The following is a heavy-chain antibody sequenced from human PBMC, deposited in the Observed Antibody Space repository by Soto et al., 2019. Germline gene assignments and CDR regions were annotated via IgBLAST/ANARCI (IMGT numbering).Heavy chain of an antibody. CDR3: ARTLHRVYFVY. Sequence: QVQLQESGPGLVKPSQTLSLTCTVSGGSISSGGYYWSWIRQHPGKGLEWIGYIYYCGSTYYNPSLKRRVTVAVETSTNPFSLKLSSVTAADTAVYYCARTLHRVYFVYWGQGTLVTVSS. J-gene: IGHJ4*02. CDR1: GGSISSGGYY. V-gene: IGHV4-31*03. CDR2: IYYCGST.